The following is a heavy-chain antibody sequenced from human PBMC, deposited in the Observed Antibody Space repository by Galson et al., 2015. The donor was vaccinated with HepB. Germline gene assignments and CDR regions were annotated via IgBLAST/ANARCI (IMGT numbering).Heavy chain of an antibody. CDR1: GFAFDNYA. Sequence: SLRLSCAASGFAFDNYAMTWVRQAPGKGLEWVSSITNSGSHTYYADSVRGRFTLSRDNSKNTVSLQMSSPSADDTAVYYCAKDAIRASLHMWYFHYWGPGTLVVVSS. J-gene: IGHJ4*02. D-gene: IGHD2-15*01. V-gene: IGHV3-23*01. CDR2: ITNSGSHT. CDR3: AKDAIRASLHMWYFHY.